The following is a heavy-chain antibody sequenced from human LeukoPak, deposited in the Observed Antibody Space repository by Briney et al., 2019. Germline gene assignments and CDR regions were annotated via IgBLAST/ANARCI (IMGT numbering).Heavy chain of an antibody. D-gene: IGHD6-13*01. V-gene: IGHV3-7*03. CDR1: GFTFSGFW. Sequence: GGSLRLSCAVSGFTFSGFWMSWSRQAPGKGLEWVASINSDGSEGYYADVVKGRFTISRDNAKNSLYLQINSLRAEDTAVYYCAREGSSSWANWFDPWGQGTLVTVSS. J-gene: IGHJ5*02. CDR3: AREGSSSWANWFDP. CDR2: INSDGSEG.